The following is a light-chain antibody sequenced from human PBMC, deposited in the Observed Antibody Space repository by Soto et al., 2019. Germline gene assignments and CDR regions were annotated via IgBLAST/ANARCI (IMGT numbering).Light chain of an antibody. CDR1: QSVSSSY. CDR2: GAS. CDR3: QQYGSSPYT. J-gene: IGKJ2*01. V-gene: IGKV3-20*01. Sequence: EIVLMQSPGTLSLSPGERATLSCRASQSVSSSYLAWYQQKPGQAPRLLIYGASSRATGIPDRFSGSGSGTAFTLTISRLEPEDFAVYYCQQYGSSPYTFGQGTKLGIK.